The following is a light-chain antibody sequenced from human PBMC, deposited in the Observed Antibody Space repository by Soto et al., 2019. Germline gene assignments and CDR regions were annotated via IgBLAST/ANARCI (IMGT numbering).Light chain of an antibody. CDR2: DTS. CDR3: QQLNSLLPNT. CDR1: QSVSIK. V-gene: IGKV3-15*01. Sequence: VLKQYQATQSVSQGERATLSCRASQSVSIKLAWYQQKLGQAPRLLIYDTSTRATGIPARFSGSGSGTEFTLTISILQSEDFAIYYCQQLNSLLPNTFCQGGLLEIK. J-gene: IGKJ5*01.